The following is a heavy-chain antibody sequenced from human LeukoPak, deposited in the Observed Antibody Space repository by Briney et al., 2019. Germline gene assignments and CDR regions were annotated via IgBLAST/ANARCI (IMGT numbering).Heavy chain of an antibody. CDR3: AKTDGSSAWYLFFGRFDS. Sequence: EGSLRLSCAASGFTFSSSAMSWVRQAPGKGLEWVSGGSGDSTFYADSVRGRFTMSRDNFKNTLYLQMNSLRAEDTALYYCAKTDGSSAWYLFFGRFDSWGQGTLVTVSS. J-gene: IGHJ4*02. CDR1: GFTFSSSA. D-gene: IGHD6-19*01. V-gene: IGHV3-23*01. CDR2: GSGDST.